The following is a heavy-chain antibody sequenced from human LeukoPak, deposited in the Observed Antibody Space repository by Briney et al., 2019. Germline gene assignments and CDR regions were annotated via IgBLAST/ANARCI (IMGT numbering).Heavy chain of an antibody. CDR1: GYTFTGYY. CDR2: INPNSGGT. V-gene: IGHV1-2*02. CDR3: ARGGSYYFANPDY. Sequence: ASVKVSRKASGYTFTGYYMHWVRQAPGQGLEWMGWINPNSGGTNYAQKFQGRVTMTRDTSISTAYMELSRLRSDDTAVYYCARGGSYYFANPDYWGQGTLVTVSS. J-gene: IGHJ4*02. D-gene: IGHD1-26*01.